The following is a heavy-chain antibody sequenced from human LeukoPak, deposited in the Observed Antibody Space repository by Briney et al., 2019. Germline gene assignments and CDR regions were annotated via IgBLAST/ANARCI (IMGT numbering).Heavy chain of an antibody. CDR2: IYYSGST. D-gene: IGHD3-10*01. Sequence: PSETLSLTCTVSGGSISSSSYYWGWIRQPPGKGLEWIGSIYYSGSTNYNPSLKSRVTISVDTSKNQFSLKLSSVTAADTAVYYCARGALTYYYGSGVKYYFDYWGQGTLVTVSS. J-gene: IGHJ4*02. CDR1: GGSISSSSYY. CDR3: ARGALTYYYGSGVKYYFDY. V-gene: IGHV4-39*07.